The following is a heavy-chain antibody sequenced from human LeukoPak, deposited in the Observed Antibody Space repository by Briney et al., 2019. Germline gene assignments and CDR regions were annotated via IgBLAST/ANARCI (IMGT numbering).Heavy chain of an antibody. J-gene: IGHJ6*02. Sequence: SGGSLRLSCAASGFTFSGYPIHWVRQAPGKGLEWVAVISYDGSNKYYADSVKGRFTISRDNSKNTLYLQMNSLRAEDTAVYYCAKEIIYYYYGMDVWGQGTTVTVSS. D-gene: IGHD3-10*01. CDR2: ISYDGSNK. V-gene: IGHV3-30-3*02. CDR3: AKEIIYYYYGMDV. CDR1: GFTFSGYP.